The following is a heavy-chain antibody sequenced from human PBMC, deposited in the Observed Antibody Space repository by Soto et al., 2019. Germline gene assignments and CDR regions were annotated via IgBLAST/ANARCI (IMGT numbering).Heavy chain of an antibody. CDR2: LSYDGSDK. V-gene: IGHV3-30-3*01. CDR1: GFTFSSYA. CDR3: ARDYGDYDFLDY. J-gene: IGHJ4*02. D-gene: IGHD4-17*01. Sequence: QVQLVESGGGVVQPGRSLRLSCAASGFTFSSYAMHWVRQAPGKGLEWVAVLSYDGSDKYYADSVKGRFTLSRDNSKNTLDLQMNSLRAEDTAVYYCARDYGDYDFLDYWGQGTLVTVSS.